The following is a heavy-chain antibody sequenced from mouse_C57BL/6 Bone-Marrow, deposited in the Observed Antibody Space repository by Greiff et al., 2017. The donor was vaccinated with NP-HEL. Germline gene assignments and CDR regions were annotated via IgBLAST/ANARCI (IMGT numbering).Heavy chain of an antibody. CDR3: ASYYDGSIDY. V-gene: IGHV1-42*01. D-gene: IGHD1-1*01. CDR1: GYSFTGYY. J-gene: IGHJ2*01. CDR2: INPSTGGT. Sequence: EVQLQQSGPELVKPGASVKISCKASGYSFTGYYMNWVKQSPEKSLEWIGEINPSTGGTTYNQKFKAKATLTVDKSSSTAYMQLKSLTSEDSAVDYCASYYDGSIDYWGQGTTLTVSS.